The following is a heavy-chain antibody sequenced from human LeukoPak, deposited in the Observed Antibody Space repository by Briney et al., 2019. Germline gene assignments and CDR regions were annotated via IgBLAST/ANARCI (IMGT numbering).Heavy chain of an antibody. CDR1: GGSISSYY. CDR2: IYYSGST. CDR3: ARVSLNSYGGVFYFDY. J-gene: IGHJ4*02. V-gene: IGHV4-59*08. D-gene: IGHD4-23*01. Sequence: PSETLSLTCTVSGGSISSYYWSWIRQPPGKGLEWIGYIYYSGSTNYNPSLKSRVTISVDTSKNQFPLKLSSVTAADTAVYYCARVSLNSYGGVFYFDYWGQGTLVTASS.